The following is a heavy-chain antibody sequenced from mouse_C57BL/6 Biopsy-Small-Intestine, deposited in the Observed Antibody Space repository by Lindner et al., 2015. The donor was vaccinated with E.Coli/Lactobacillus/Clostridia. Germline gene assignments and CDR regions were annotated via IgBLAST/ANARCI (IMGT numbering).Heavy chain of an antibody. CDR1: GFTFSSSG. CDR3: ARHGTGTPHYSMDY. V-gene: IGHV5-6*01. D-gene: IGHD4-1*01. CDR2: ISTGGSYI. J-gene: IGHJ4*01. Sequence: VQLQESGGDLVKPGGSLKLSCAASGFTFSSSGMSWVRQTPDKRLEWVATISTGGSYIYYSDSVKGRFTISRGNAKNTLYLQMSSLKSEDTAIYYCARHGTGTPHYSMDYWGQGTSVTVSS.